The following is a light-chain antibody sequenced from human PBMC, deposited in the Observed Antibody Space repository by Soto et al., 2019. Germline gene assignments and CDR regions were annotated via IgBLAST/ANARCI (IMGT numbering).Light chain of an antibody. Sequence: QSALTQRASVSGSPGQSITISCTGTSSDGGGYNYVSWYQQHPGKAPKFMIYDVSNRPSGVSNRFSGSKSGNTASLTISGLQAEDEADYYCSSYTTSNTRQIVFGTGTKLTVL. CDR2: DVS. J-gene: IGLJ1*01. CDR1: SSDGGGYNY. CDR3: SSYTTSNTRQIV. V-gene: IGLV2-14*01.